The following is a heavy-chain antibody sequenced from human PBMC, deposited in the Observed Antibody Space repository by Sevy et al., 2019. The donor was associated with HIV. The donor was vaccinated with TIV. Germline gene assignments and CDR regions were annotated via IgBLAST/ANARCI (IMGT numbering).Heavy chain of an antibody. CDR2: ISSSSADI. CDR3: ARDLLVGSTYLFAI. J-gene: IGHJ3*02. Sequence: GGSLRLSCAASGFTFSNYNMNWVRQAPGEGLKWVSSISSSSADIYYTDSVKGRFTVSRDNSRKSLFLQMNGLSAEDTALYHCARDLLVGSTYLFAIWGRGTMVTVSS. D-gene: IGHD1-26*01. V-gene: IGHV3-21*01. CDR1: GFTFSNYN.